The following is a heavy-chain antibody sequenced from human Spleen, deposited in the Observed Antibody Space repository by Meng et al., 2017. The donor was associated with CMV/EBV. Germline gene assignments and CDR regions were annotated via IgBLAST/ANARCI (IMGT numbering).Heavy chain of an antibody. Sequence: FSGYYWSWIRQPPGKGLEWIGEINHSGSTTYNPSLKSRVTISVDTSKNQFSLKLSSVTAADTAVYYCARGPPDLGYCSSTSCLPFDYWGQGTLVTVSS. CDR3: ARGPPDLGYCSSTSCLPFDY. CDR1: FSGYY. J-gene: IGHJ4*02. D-gene: IGHD2-2*01. V-gene: IGHV4-34*01. CDR2: INHSGST.